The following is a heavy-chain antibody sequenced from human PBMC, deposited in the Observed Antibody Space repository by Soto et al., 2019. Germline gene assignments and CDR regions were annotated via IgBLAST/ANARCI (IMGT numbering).Heavy chain of an antibody. CDR3: ARARTMIVVVPPDY. V-gene: IGHV3-30-3*01. J-gene: IGHJ4*02. CDR1: GFTFSSYA. CDR2: ISYDGSNK. D-gene: IGHD3-22*01. Sequence: PGGSLRLSCAASGFTFSSYAMHWVRQAPGKGLEWVAVISYDGSNKYYADSVKGRFTISRDNSKNTLYLQMNSLRAEDTAVYYCARARTMIVVVPPDYWGQGTLVTVSS.